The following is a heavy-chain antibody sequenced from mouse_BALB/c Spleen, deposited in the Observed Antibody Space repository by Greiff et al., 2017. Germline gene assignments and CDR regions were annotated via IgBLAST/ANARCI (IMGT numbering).Heavy chain of an antibody. CDR1: GFTFSSYA. CDR2: ISSGGST. Sequence: DVKLVESGGGLVKPGGSLKLSCAASGFTFSSYAMSWVRQTPEKRLEWVASISSGGSTYYPDSVKGRFTISRDNARNILYLQMSSLRSEDTAMYYCAREGDDGYYVYWYFDVWGAGTTVTVSS. CDR3: AREGDDGYYVYWYFDV. J-gene: IGHJ1*01. V-gene: IGHV5-6-5*01. D-gene: IGHD2-3*01.